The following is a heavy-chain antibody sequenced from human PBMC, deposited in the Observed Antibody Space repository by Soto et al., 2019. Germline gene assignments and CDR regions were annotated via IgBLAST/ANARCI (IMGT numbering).Heavy chain of an antibody. CDR2: IRSRADDYAT. CDR3: TRWDSTVTILAYYYGMDV. V-gene: IGHV3-73*01. Sequence: EVQLVESGGGLVQPGGALKLSCAASGFTFSGSAIHWVRQASGKGLEWVGRIRSRADDYATAYAASVKGRFTTSRDDSQNTAYLQMNSLKTEDTAVYYCTRWDSTVTILAYYYGMDVWGRGTTVTVSS. J-gene: IGHJ6*02. CDR1: GFTFSGSA. D-gene: IGHD4-17*01.